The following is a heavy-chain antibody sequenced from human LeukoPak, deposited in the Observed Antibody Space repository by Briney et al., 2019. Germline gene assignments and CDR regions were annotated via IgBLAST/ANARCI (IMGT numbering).Heavy chain of an antibody. CDR3: ARSKIYSYGYSPNPSYYYYGMDV. D-gene: IGHD5-18*01. Sequence: SETLSLTCTVSGGSISSYYWSWIRQPAGKGLEWIGRIYTSGSTNYNPSLKGRVTMSVDTSKNQFSLKLSSVTAADTAVYYCARSKIYSYGYSPNPSYYYYGMDVWGQGTTVTVSS. CDR2: IYTSGST. J-gene: IGHJ6*02. CDR1: GGSISSYY. V-gene: IGHV4-4*07.